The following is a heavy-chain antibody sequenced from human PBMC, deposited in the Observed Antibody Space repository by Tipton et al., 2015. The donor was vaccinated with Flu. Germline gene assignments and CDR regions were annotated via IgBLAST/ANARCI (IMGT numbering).Heavy chain of an antibody. CDR3: ARRDFSSYVSDPKNWFDR. CDR2: IQRSGST. D-gene: IGHD4-11*01. Sequence: TLSLTCAVSGDSIRSDYFWGWIRQPPGKGLEWIATIQRSGSTKYNPSLKSRVTISVDTSKNQFYLEMRSVTAADMAVYYCARRDFSSYVSDPKNWFDRWGQGTLVTVSS. CDR1: GDSIRSDYF. J-gene: IGHJ5*02. V-gene: IGHV4-38-2*01.